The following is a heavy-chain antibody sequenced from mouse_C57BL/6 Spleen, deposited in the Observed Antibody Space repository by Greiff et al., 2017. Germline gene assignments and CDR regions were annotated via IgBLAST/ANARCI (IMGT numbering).Heavy chain of an antibody. CDR3: ARGVFFYEGYYYFCY. CDR1: GYAFTNYL. Sequence: QVQLQQSGAELVRPGTSVKVSCKASGYAFTNYLIEWVKQRPGQGLEWIGVINPGSGGTNYNEKFKGKATLTADKSSSTAYMQLSGLTSEDSAVYFCARGVFFYEGYYYFCYWGPGTTLSVSS. CDR2: INPGSGGT. V-gene: IGHV1-54*01. J-gene: IGHJ2*01. D-gene: IGHD2-3*01.